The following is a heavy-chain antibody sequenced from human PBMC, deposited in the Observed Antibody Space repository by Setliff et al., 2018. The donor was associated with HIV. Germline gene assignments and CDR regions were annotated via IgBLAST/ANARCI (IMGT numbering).Heavy chain of an antibody. J-gene: IGHJ4*02. D-gene: IGHD6-6*01. Sequence: ASETLSLTCAVYGGSFSGYYWNWIRQAPGKGLEWIGEINHSGKTNYNPSLKSRITLSVDTSRNEFSLKLTSVTAADTAVYYCAREFSSSSFDQWGQGTLVTVSS. CDR2: INHSGKT. CDR1: GGSFSGYY. V-gene: IGHV4-34*01. CDR3: AREFSSSSFDQ.